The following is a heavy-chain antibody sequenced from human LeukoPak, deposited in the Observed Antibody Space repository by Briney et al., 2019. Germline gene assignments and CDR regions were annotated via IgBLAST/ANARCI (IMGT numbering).Heavy chain of an antibody. J-gene: IGHJ6*02. D-gene: IGHD2-15*01. CDR2: INHSGST. CDR3: AGGSIVVVVAATPGYYGMDV. V-gene: IGHV4-34*01. Sequence: SETLSLTCAVYGGSFSGYYWSWIRQPPGKGLEWIGEINHSGSTNYNPSLKSRVTISVGTSKNQFSLKLSSVTAADTAVYYCAGGSIVVVVAATPGYYGMDVWGQGTTVTVSS. CDR1: GGSFSGYY.